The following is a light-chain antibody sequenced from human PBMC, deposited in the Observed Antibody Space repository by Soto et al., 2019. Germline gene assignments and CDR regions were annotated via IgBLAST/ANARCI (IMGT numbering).Light chain of an antibody. CDR1: QSINTW. CDR3: QEYSSFSWT. J-gene: IGKJ1*01. V-gene: IGKV1-5*01. CDR2: DAS. Sequence: DIQMTQSPSTLSASAGDRVTITCRASQSINTWLAWYQQKPGKAPELLIYDASSLEGGVPSRFGGSGSGTEFTLTISSLQPDDFATYYCQEYSSFSWTFGQGTKVDIK.